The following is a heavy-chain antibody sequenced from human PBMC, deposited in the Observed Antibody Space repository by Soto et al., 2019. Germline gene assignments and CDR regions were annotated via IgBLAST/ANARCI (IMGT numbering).Heavy chain of an antibody. V-gene: IGHV5-10-1*01. CDR1: GYSFTSYW. Sequence: GESLKISCKGSGYSFTSYWISWVRQMPGKGLEWMGRIDPSDSYTNYSPSFQGHVTISADKSIGTAYLQWSSLKASDTAMYYCARPGLPVAENYYYYYYGMDVWGQGTTVTVSS. D-gene: IGHD6-19*01. CDR3: ARPGLPVAENYYYYYYGMDV. CDR2: IDPSDSYT. J-gene: IGHJ6*02.